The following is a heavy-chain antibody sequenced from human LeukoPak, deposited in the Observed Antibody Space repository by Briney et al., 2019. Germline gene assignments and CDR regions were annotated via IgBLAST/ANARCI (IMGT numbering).Heavy chain of an antibody. CDR1: GGSITNYY. CDR2: VYYRGST. J-gene: IGHJ4*02. Sequence: SETLSLTCTVSGGSITNYYWXWXXXPPGXXXXXIXXVYYRGSTNYNXSLKSRVTISVDTSKNQFSLKLSSVTAADTAVYYCAATMVRGVHTHFDYWGQGTLVTVSS. V-gene: IGHV4-59*08. CDR3: AATMVRGVHTHFDY. D-gene: IGHD3-10*01.